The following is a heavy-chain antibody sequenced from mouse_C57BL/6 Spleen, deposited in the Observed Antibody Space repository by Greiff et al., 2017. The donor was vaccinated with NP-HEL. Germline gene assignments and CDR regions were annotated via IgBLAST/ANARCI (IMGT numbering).Heavy chain of an antibody. CDR2: INPNNGGT. V-gene: IGHV1-26*01. D-gene: IGHD2-1*01. CDR3: ASSDGNLLYWYFDV. CDR1: GYTFTDYY. Sequence: EVQLQQSGPELVKPGASVKISCKASGYTFTDYYMNWVKQSHGKSLEWIGDINPNNGGTSYNQKFKGKATLTVDKSSSTAYMELRSLTSEDSAVYYCASSDGNLLYWYFDVWGTGTTVTVSS. J-gene: IGHJ1*03.